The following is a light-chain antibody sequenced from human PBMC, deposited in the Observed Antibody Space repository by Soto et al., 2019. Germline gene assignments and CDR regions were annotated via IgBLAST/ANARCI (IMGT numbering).Light chain of an antibody. Sequence: SYELTQPPSVSVAPGKTARITCGGNNIGRKSVHWYQQKPGQAPVLVIYYDTERPSRIPARFSGSNSGDTATLTISRVEDGDEADYYCQVWDNSGDHTYVFGAGTKLTVL. V-gene: IGLV3-21*04. CDR2: YDT. J-gene: IGLJ1*01. CDR3: QVWDNSGDHTYV. CDR1: NIGRKS.